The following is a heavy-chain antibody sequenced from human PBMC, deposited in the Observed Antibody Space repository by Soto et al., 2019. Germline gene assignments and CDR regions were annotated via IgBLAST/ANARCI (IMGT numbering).Heavy chain of an antibody. Sequence: ASVKVSCKASGHTFTSYGISWVRQAPGQGLEWMGWISAYNGNTNYAQKLQGRVTMTTDTPTSTEYMELRSLRSDDTAVYYCARDDILTGYSGYYYYYGMDVWGQGTTVTVSS. CDR1: GHTFTSYG. D-gene: IGHD3-9*01. V-gene: IGHV1-18*04. CDR2: ISAYNGNT. CDR3: ARDDILTGYSGYYYYYGMDV. J-gene: IGHJ6*02.